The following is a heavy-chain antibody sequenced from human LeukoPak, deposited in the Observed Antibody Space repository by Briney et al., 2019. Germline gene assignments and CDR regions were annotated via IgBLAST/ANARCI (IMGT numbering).Heavy chain of an antibody. D-gene: IGHD4/OR15-4a*01. CDR2: IKQDGTDK. Sequence: PGGSLRLSCAASGFTFSSYWMTWVRQAPGKGLEWVANIKQDGTDKYYVDSVKGRFTISRDNAKNSLFLQLGSLRADDTAVYYCARVSMGGRDYHLDSWRQGTLVTVSS. V-gene: IGHV3-7*01. CDR1: GFTFSSYW. J-gene: IGHJ4*02. CDR3: ARVSMGGRDYHLDS.